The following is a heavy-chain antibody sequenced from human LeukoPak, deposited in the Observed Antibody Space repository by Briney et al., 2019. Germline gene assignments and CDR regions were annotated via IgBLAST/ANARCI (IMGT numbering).Heavy chain of an antibody. CDR3: ARDPPTYYYDSSGYYGY. D-gene: IGHD3-22*01. CDR1: GYTFTSYA. V-gene: IGHV1-3*01. Sequence: ASVKASCKASGYTFTSYAMHWVRQAPGQRLEWMGWINAGNGNTKYSQKFQGRVTITRDTSASTAYMELSSLRSEDTAVYYCARDPPTYYYDSSGYYGYWGQGTLVTVSS. CDR2: INAGNGNT. J-gene: IGHJ4*02.